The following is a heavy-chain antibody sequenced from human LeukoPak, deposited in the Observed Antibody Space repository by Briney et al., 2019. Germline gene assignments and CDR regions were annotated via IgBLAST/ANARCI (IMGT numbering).Heavy chain of an antibody. D-gene: IGHD5-12*01. CDR2: IYHSGRT. Sequence: SETLSLTCTVSGGSISSSSDYWGWIRQPPGKGLEWIGSIYHSGRTYYNPSLKSRVTISVDTSKNQFSLKLSSVTAADTAVYYCARRRWVRGPDVVNPFDYWGQGTLVTVSS. CDR1: GGSISSSSDY. CDR3: ARRRWVRGPDVVNPFDY. V-gene: IGHV4-39*01. J-gene: IGHJ4*02.